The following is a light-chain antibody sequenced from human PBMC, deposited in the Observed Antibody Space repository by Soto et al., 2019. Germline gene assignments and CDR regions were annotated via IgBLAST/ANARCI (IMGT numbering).Light chain of an antibody. CDR2: DVS. Sequence: QSALAQPASVSGSPGQSLAISCTGTSSDVGSYNSVSWYQQYPGKAPTLMIHDVSNRPSGVSDRFSGSKSGNTASLTISGLQAEDEADYYCSSFTSSSSDVFGSGTKVTVL. V-gene: IGLV2-14*03. CDR3: SSFTSSSSDV. CDR1: SSDVGSYNS. J-gene: IGLJ1*01.